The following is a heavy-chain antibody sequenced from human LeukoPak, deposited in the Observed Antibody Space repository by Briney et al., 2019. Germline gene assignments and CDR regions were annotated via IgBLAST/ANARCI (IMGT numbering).Heavy chain of an antibody. V-gene: IGHV3-30*02. CDR1: GLTFSSYG. CDR3: ARDWDYYGSGSLDY. J-gene: IGHJ4*02. Sequence: PGGSLRLSCAASGLTFSSYGMHWVRQAPGKGLEWVAFIRYDGSNKYYADSVKGRFTISRDNSKNTLYLQMNSLRAEDTAVYYCARDWDYYGSGSLDYWGQGTLVTVSS. D-gene: IGHD3-10*01. CDR2: IRYDGSNK.